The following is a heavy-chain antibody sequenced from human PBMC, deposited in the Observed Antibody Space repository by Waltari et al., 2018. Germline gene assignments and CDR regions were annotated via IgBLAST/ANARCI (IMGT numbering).Heavy chain of an antibody. V-gene: IGHV3-53*02. CDR2: IYSGGST. J-gene: IGHJ6*03. Sequence: EVQLVETGGGLLQPGGSLRLSCAASGFTVSSNYMSWVRQAPGKGLEWVSVIYSGGSTYYADSVKGRFTISRDNSKNTLYLQMNSLRAEDTAVYYCARAFSAKYTYYYYMDVWGKGTTVTVSS. CDR3: ARAFSAKYTYYYYMDV. CDR1: GFTVSSNY. D-gene: IGHD1-1*01.